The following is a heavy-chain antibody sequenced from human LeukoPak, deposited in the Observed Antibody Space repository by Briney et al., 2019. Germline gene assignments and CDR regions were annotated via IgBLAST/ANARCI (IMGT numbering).Heavy chain of an antibody. CDR1: GFTVSSNY. CDR2: ISGSGGST. D-gene: IGHD6-13*01. CDR3: AKGPIAAAGEYFQH. J-gene: IGHJ1*01. V-gene: IGHV3-23*01. Sequence: PGGSLRLSCAASGFTVSSNYMSWVRQAPGKGLEWVSAISGSGGSTYYADSVKGRFTISRDNSKNTLYLQMNSLRAEDTAVYYCAKGPIAAAGEYFQHWGQGTLVTVSS.